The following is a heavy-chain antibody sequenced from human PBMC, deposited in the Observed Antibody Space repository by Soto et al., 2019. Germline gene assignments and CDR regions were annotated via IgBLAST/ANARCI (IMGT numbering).Heavy chain of an antibody. CDR3: AKEWGSLRYFDWLPQGEYFQH. CDR2: ISGSGGST. J-gene: IGHJ1*01. Sequence: QPGGSLRLSCAASGFTFSSYAMSWVRQAPGKGLEWVSAISGSGGSTYYADSVKGRFTISRDNSKNTLYLQMNSLRAEDTAVYYCAKEWGSLRYFDWLPQGEYFQHWGQGTLVTVSS. V-gene: IGHV3-23*01. D-gene: IGHD3-9*01. CDR1: GFTFSSYA.